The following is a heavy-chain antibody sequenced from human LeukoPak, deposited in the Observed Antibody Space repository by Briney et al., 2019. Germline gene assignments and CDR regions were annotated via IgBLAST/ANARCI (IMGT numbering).Heavy chain of an antibody. J-gene: IGHJ5*02. V-gene: IGHV3-11*01. Sequence: GGSLRLSCAASGFTFNDYYMNWIRQAPGKGLEWVSYISSSGSSIHYAGSVKGRFTISRDNAKNSLFLQMNSLRAEDTAVYYCVRASYYYDTSGSPRGWFDPWGQGTLVTVSS. CDR2: ISSSGSSI. D-gene: IGHD3-22*01. CDR3: VRASYYYDTSGSPRGWFDP. CDR1: GFTFNDYY.